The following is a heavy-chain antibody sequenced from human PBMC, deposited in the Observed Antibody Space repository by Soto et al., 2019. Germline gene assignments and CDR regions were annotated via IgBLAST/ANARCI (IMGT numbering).Heavy chain of an antibody. CDR3: ARELTILWFDL. D-gene: IGHD3-9*01. Sequence: GASVKVSCKASGYSFTGYYIHWVRQARGHGLEWMGWINPHSDGTNYAQKFQGRVTMTRDTSISTAYMELKSLRSEDTAVYYCARELTILWFDLWGQGTLVTVSS. J-gene: IGHJ5*02. CDR1: GYSFTGYY. V-gene: IGHV1-2*02. CDR2: INPHSDGT.